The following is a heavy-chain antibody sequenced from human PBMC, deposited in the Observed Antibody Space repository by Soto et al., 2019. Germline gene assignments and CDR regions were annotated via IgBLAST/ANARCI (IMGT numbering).Heavy chain of an antibody. CDR3: AKDLEGSSWVGLYYYYGMDV. V-gene: IGHV3-30*18. CDR2: ISYDGSNK. CDR1: GFTFSSYG. D-gene: IGHD6-13*01. J-gene: IGHJ6*02. Sequence: GGSLRLSCAASGFTFSSYGMHGVRQAPGKGLEWVAVISYDGSNKYYADSVKGRFTISRDNSKNTLYLQVNSLRAGDTAVYYCAKDLEGSSWVGLYYYYGMDVWGQGTTVTVSS.